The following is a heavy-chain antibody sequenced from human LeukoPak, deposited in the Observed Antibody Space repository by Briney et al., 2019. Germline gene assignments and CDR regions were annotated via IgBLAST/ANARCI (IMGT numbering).Heavy chain of an antibody. CDR1: GGSISSYY. D-gene: IGHD3-22*01. CDR3: AREGGGGGLVVEDAFDI. Sequence: SETLSLTCTVSGGSISSYYWSWIRQPPGKGLEWIGYIYYSGSTNYNPSLKSRVTISVDTSKNQFSLKLSSVTAADTAVYYCAREGGGGGLVVEDAFDIWGQGTMVTVSS. CDR2: IYYSGST. V-gene: IGHV4-59*12. J-gene: IGHJ3*02.